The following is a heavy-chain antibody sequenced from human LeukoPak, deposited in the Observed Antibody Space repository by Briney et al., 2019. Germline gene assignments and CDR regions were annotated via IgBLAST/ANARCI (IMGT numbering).Heavy chain of an antibody. Sequence: GGSLRLSCAASGFTFSSYAMSWVRQAPGKGLEWVSAISGSSGSTYYADSVKGRFTISRDNSRNTLYLQMNSLRADDTAVYHCAKSRPMAYYFDYWGQGTLVTVSS. CDR1: GFTFSSYA. J-gene: IGHJ4*02. CDR2: ISGSSGST. D-gene: IGHD5-24*01. CDR3: AKSRPMAYYFDY. V-gene: IGHV3-23*01.